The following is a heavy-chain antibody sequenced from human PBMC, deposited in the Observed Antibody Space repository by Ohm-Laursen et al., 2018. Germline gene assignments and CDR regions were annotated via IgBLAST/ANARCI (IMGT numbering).Heavy chain of an antibody. V-gene: IGHV3-9*01. D-gene: IGHD3-22*01. CDR1: GFTFDDYA. CDR2: LSWNSGSI. J-gene: IGHJ3*01. CDR3: LSGSGYSST. Sequence: SLRLSCTASGFTFDDYAMHWVRQPPGKGLEWVSGLSWNSGSIAYADSVKGRFTISRDNLKNSLYLQMNSVRVEDTAVYYCLSGSGYSSTWGQGTMVTVSS.